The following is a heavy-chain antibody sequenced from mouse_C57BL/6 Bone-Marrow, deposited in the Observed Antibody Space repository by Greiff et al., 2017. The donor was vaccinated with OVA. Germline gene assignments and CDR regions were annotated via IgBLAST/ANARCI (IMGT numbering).Heavy chain of an antibody. J-gene: IGHJ4*01. CDR3: ARGERRRTYAMDY. CDR2: IYPGSGST. CDR1: GYTFTSYW. Sequence: QVQLQQPGAELVKPGASVKMSCKASGYTFTSYWIPWVKQRPGQGLEWIGDIYPGSGSTNYNEKFKSKATLTVDTSSSTAYMQLSSLTSEDSAVYYCARGERRRTYAMDYWGQGTSVTVSS. D-gene: IGHD2-12*01. V-gene: IGHV1-55*01.